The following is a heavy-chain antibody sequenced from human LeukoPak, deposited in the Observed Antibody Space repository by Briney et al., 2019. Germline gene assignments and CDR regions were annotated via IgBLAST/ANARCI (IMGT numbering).Heavy chain of an antibody. CDR2: INHSGST. D-gene: IGHD3-22*01. Sequence: PSETLSPTCAVYGGSFSGYDWSWVRQPPGKGLEWIGEINHSGSTNYNPSLTSRVTISVDTSKNQFSLKLSSVTAADTAVYYCARGPGDGGYYDSSGYYYAYWGQGTLVTVSS. V-gene: IGHV4-34*01. CDR3: ARGPGDGGYYDSSGYYYAY. CDR1: GGSFSGYD. J-gene: IGHJ4*02.